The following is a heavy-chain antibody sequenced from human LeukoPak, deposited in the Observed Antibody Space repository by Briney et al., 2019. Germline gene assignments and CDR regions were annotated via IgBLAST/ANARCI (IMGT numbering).Heavy chain of an antibody. CDR3: AREGPSSSFDY. CDR2: ISYDGSNK. Sequence: GGSLRLSCAASGFTFGSYAMHWVRQAPGKGLEWVAVISYDGSNKYYVDSVKGRFTISRDNSKNTLYLQMNSLRAEDTAVYYCAREGPSSSFDYWGQGTLVTVSS. CDR1: GFTFGSYA. J-gene: IGHJ4*02. V-gene: IGHV3-30-3*01. D-gene: IGHD6-13*01.